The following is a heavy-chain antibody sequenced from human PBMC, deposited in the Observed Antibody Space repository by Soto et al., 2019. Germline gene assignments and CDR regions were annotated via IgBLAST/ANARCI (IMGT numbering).Heavy chain of an antibody. CDR2: IETDGSRT. CDR1: GFTFSTYW. V-gene: IGHV3-74*01. D-gene: IGHD6-6*01. CDR3: VRDRPHNWFDP. Sequence: EVQLVESGGGLVQPGGSLRLSCAASGFTFSTYWMHWVRQAPGKGPVWVSRIETDGSRTTYADSVKGRFTISGDNAKNMMYLQMNSLRVEDTAVYYCVRDRPHNWFDPWGQGTLVTVSS. J-gene: IGHJ5*02.